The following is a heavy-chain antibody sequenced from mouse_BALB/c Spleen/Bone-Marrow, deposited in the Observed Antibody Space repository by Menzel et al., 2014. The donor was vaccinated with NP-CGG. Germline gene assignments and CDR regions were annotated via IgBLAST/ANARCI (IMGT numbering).Heavy chain of an antibody. V-gene: IGHV14-3*02. D-gene: IGHD2-12*01. Sequence: EVQLQESGAELVKPGASVKLSCTASGFNIKDTYMHWVKRRPEQGLEWIGRIDPANGNTKYDPKFQGKATITADTSSNTAYLQLSSLTSEDTAVYYCATIITDWYFDVWGAGTTVTVSS. J-gene: IGHJ1*01. CDR2: IDPANGNT. CDR3: ATIITDWYFDV. CDR1: GFNIKDTY.